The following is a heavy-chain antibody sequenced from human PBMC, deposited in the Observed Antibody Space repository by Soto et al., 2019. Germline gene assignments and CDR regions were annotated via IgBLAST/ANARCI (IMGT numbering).Heavy chain of an antibody. V-gene: IGHV1-69*13. CDR2: IIPIFGTA. J-gene: IGHJ4*02. Sequence: SVKVSCKASGGTFSSYAISWVLQAPGKGLEWMGGIIPIFGTANYAQKFQGRVTITADESTGTAYMELSSLRSEDTAVYYCASYTDVRYFDWLPPRWGQGTLVTVSS. CDR1: GGTFSSYA. D-gene: IGHD3-9*01. CDR3: ASYTDVRYFDWLPPR.